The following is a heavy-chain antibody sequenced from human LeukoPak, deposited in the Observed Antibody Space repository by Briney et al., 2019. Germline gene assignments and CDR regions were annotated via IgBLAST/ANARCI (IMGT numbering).Heavy chain of an antibody. CDR2: INPNSGGT. Sequence: ASVKVSCKASGYTFTGYYMHWVRQAPGQGLEWMGWINPNSGGTNYAQKFQGRVTMTRDTSISTAYMELDRLRSDDTAVYYCARVLGMITFGRVHAPFDYWGQGILVTVSS. V-gene: IGHV1-2*02. J-gene: IGHJ4*02. CDR3: ARVLGMITFGRVHAPFDY. D-gene: IGHD3-16*01. CDR1: GYTFTGYY.